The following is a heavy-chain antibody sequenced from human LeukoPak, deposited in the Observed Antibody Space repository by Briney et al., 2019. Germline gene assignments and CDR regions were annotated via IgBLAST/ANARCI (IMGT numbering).Heavy chain of an antibody. Sequence: GGSLRLSCAASGFTFSDYYMSWIRQAPGKGLEWVSYISSSSSYTNYADSVKGRFTISRDNAKNSLYQQMNSLRAEDTAVYYCARVFCSTSCIPKYYFDYWGQGTLVTVSS. D-gene: IGHD2-2*01. CDR3: ARVFCSTSCIPKYYFDY. J-gene: IGHJ4*02. CDR1: GFTFSDYY. V-gene: IGHV3-11*05. CDR2: ISSSSSYT.